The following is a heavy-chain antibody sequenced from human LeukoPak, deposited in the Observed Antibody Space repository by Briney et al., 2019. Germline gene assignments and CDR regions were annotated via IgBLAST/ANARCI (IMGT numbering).Heavy chain of an antibody. V-gene: IGHV3-53*01. CDR2: ISHGGDSA. CDR1: GFSVSSNH. J-gene: IGHJ4*02. Sequence: PGGSLRLSCAASGFSVSSNHMNWVRQAPGKGLEWVSVISHGGDSAWYADSVKGRFTISRDNSKSTLFLQMNSLRADDTAIYYCAKGRSGWYEGLDYWGQGILVTVSS. CDR3: AKGRSGWYEGLDY. D-gene: IGHD6-19*01.